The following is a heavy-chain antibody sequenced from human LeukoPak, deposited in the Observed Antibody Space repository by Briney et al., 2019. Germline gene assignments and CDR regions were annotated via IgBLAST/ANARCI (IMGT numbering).Heavy chain of an antibody. CDR1: GYNFAGDY. Sequence: ASVKVSCKASGYNFAGDYMHWVPQAPGQGLEWMGWINPTTGGTFYAQKFQGRVTMTRDTFISTAFMELTSLTSDDTAVYYCARDRGGTDWGQGTLVTVSS. CDR2: INPTTGGT. J-gene: IGHJ4*02. V-gene: IGHV1-2*02. CDR3: ARDRGGTD. D-gene: IGHD5-24*01.